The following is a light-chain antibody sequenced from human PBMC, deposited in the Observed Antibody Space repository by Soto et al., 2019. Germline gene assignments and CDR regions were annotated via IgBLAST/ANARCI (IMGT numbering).Light chain of an antibody. V-gene: IGKV3-11*01. CDR1: QSVRNY. J-gene: IGKJ4*01. CDR3: QQRYSWPPLT. CDR2: DTS. Sequence: EVVLTQSPATLSLSPGERATLSCRASQSVRNYLAWYQQKPGQPPRLLIYDTSNRATGIPGRFSGSGSGTDFTLTISSLEPEDFEVYYCQQRYSWPPLTFGGGTKVDIK.